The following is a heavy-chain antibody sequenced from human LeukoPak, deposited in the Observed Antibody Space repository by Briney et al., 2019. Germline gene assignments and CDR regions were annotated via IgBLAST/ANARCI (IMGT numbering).Heavy chain of an antibody. CDR1: GYSFTSYW. CDR2: IYPGDSDT. J-gene: IGHJ6*02. CDR3: ARRKHCSGGSCYSYYYYGMDV. D-gene: IGHD2-15*01. Sequence: GESLEISCKGSGYSFTSYWIGWVRQMPGKGLEWMGIIYPGDSDTRYSPSFQGQVTISADKSISTAYLQWSSLKASDTAMYYCARRKHCSGGSCYSYYYYGMDVWGQGTTVTVSS. V-gene: IGHV5-51*01.